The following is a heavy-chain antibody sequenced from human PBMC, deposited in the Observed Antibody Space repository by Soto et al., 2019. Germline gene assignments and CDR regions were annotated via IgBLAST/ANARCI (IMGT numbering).Heavy chain of an antibody. CDR1: GGTFSSYA. CDR2: IIPILGTA. Sequence: QVQLVQSGAEVKKPGSSVKVSCKASGGTFSSYAISWVRQAPGQGLEWMGGIIPILGTANYAQKFQGRVTITADESTSTEYLELSSLRSEDTAVYYCARDKYQLLHYSYGMDVWGQGTTVTVSS. V-gene: IGHV1-69*01. D-gene: IGHD2-2*01. J-gene: IGHJ6*02. CDR3: ARDKYQLLHYSYGMDV.